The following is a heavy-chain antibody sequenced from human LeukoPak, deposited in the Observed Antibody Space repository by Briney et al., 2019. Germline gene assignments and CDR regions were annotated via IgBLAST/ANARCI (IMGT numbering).Heavy chain of an antibody. CDR3: AKANWVSNADAVW. CDR1: GFSFSNYA. D-gene: IGHD1-1*01. CDR2: IRSGGET. J-gene: IGHJ4*02. Sequence: PGGSLRLSCEASGFSFSNYAMSWVRQAPARGPEWVSSIRSGGETFYADSVKGRFTLSRDDSRNTVHLQMNNLRVEDTAKYYCAKANWVSNADAVWWGQGTQVTVSS. V-gene: IGHV3-23*01.